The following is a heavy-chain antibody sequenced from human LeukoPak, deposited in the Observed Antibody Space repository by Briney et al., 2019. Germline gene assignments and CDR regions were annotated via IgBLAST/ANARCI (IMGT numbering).Heavy chain of an antibody. CDR2: IDYNGDT. CDR3: AELGITMIGGV. Sequence: GGSLRLSCVGSGFTFSSYDIHWVRQATGKGLEWVSSIDYNGDTFYSGSVKGRFIISRDNAKNSLYLQMNSLRAEDTAVYYCAELGITMIGGVWGKGTTVTISS. CDR1: GFTFSSYD. V-gene: IGHV3-13*04. J-gene: IGHJ6*04. D-gene: IGHD3-10*02.